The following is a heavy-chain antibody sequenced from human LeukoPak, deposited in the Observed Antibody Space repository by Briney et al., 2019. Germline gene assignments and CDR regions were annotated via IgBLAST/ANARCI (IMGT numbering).Heavy chain of an antibody. Sequence: GGSLRLSCAASGFTVSSDSMNWVRQAPGKGLEWVSYISSSSSTIYYADSVKGRFTISRDNAKNSLYLQMNSLRDEDTAVYYCARVEMDYYGSGSDYYYYGMDVWGQGTTVTVSS. V-gene: IGHV3-48*02. CDR1: GFTVSSDS. CDR3: ARVEMDYYGSGSDYYYYGMDV. J-gene: IGHJ6*02. CDR2: ISSSSSTI. D-gene: IGHD3-10*01.